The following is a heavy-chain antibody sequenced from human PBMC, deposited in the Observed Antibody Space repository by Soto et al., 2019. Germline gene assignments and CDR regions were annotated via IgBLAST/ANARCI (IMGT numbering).Heavy chain of an antibody. Sequence: EVQLVESGGGLVQPGGSLRLSCVASGFTFSSYSMVWVRQAPGKGLEWISYIFATSTTIYYADSVKGRFTVSRDNTQNSLFLLMKSLRAEDTAIYYCARDKDWAFDYWGQGTLVTVSS. V-gene: IGHV3-48*04. D-gene: IGHD3-9*01. CDR3: ARDKDWAFDY. J-gene: IGHJ4*02. CDR1: GFTFSSYS. CDR2: IFATSTTI.